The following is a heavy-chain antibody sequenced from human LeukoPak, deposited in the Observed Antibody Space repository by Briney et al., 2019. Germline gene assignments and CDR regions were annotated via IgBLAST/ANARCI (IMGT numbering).Heavy chain of an antibody. D-gene: IGHD3-22*01. Sequence: SVKVSCKASGGTFSSYAISWVRQAPGQGLEWMGRIIPIFGTANYAQKFQGRVTITADKSTSTAYMELSSLRSEDTAVYYYAREAGYYDSSGYLDFDYWGQGTLVTVSS. CDR1: GGTFSSYA. CDR2: IIPIFGTA. J-gene: IGHJ4*02. V-gene: IGHV1-69*06. CDR3: AREAGYYDSSGYLDFDY.